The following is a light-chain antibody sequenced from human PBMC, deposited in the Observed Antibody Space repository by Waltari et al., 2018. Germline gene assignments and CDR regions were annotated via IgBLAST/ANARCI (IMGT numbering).Light chain of an antibody. CDR1: ALPRQY. V-gene: IGLV3-25*03. J-gene: IGLJ2*01. CDR3: QSADGSGTYVV. CDR2: QDT. Sequence: SYELTQPPSVSVSPGQTARITCSGDALPRQYAYWYQQRPGQAPMLMIYQDTQRPSEIPGRFSGSSSGTTVTLTISEVQAEDEADYYCQSADGSGTYVVLGGGTKLTVL.